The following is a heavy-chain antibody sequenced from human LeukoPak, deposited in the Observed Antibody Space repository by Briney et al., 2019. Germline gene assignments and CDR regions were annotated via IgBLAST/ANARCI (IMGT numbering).Heavy chain of an antibody. CDR3: ARDPSVRVITYIDS. Sequence: ASVKVSCKASGYTFTRYAITWVRQAPGQGLERVGWISPYNGNTNYAPRFQGRVTMTTDTSTSTAYMELRSLRSDDTAVYYCARDPSVRVITYIDSWGQGIPVTVSS. V-gene: IGHV1-18*01. D-gene: IGHD3-22*01. CDR2: ISPYNGNT. J-gene: IGHJ4*02. CDR1: GYTFTRYA.